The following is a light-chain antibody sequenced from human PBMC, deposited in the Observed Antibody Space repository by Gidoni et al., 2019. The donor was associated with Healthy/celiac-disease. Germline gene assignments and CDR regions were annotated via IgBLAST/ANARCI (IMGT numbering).Light chain of an antibody. CDR2: DAS. Sequence: ELVLTQSPATLSLSPGERATLSCSASQSVSSYLAWSQQKPGQAPRLLIYDASNRATGIPARFSGSGSGTDFTLTISSLEPEDFAVYYCQQRSNWVTFGGGTKVEIK. CDR1: QSVSSY. J-gene: IGKJ4*01. V-gene: IGKV3-11*01. CDR3: QQRSNWVT.